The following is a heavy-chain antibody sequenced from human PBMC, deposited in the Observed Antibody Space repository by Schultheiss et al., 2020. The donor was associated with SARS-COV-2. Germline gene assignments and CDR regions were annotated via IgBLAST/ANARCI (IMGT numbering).Heavy chain of an antibody. V-gene: IGHV3-72*01. D-gene: IGHD1-26*01. CDR3: ATDGRNNFAY. CDR2: TRHKADGYTT. Sequence: SCAASGFTVSLNYMSWVRQAPGKGLEWVGRTRHKADGYTTEYAASVKGRFTILRDDSKNSLYLQMNSLNTEDTAMYYCATDGRNNFAYWGQGTLVTVSS. J-gene: IGHJ4*02. CDR1: GFTVSLNY.